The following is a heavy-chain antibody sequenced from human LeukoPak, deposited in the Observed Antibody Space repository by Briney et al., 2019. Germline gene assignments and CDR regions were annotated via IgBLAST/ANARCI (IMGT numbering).Heavy chain of an antibody. CDR2: IYTSGST. D-gene: IGHD4-17*01. J-gene: IGHJ4*02. CDR1: GGSISSGSYY. Sequence: SQTLSLTCTVSGGSISSGSYYWSWIRQPAGKGLEWIGRIYTSGSTNYNPSLKSRVTISVDTSKNQFSLKLSSVTAADTAVYYCVRDRGYGDSSWGQGTLVTVSS. V-gene: IGHV4-61*02. CDR3: VRDRGYGDSS.